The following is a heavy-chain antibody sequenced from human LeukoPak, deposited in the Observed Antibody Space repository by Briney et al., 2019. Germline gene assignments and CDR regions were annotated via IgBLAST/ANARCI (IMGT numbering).Heavy chain of an antibody. J-gene: IGHJ4*02. V-gene: IGHV3-30*02. CDR2: IRYDGSNK. Sequence: AGGSLRLSCAASGFTFSSYAMHWVRQAPGKGLEWVAFIRYDGSNKYYADSVKGRFAISRDNSKNTLYLQMNSLRAEDMAVYYCASETEMATIQADYWGQGTLVTVSS. CDR1: GFTFSSYA. CDR3: ASETEMATIQADY. D-gene: IGHD5-24*01.